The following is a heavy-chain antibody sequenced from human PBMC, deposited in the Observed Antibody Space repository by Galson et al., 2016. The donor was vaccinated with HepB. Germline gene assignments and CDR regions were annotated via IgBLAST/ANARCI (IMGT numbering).Heavy chain of an antibody. D-gene: IGHD6-13*01. Sequence: SLRLSCATSGFSFSYYSINWVRQAPGKGLQWVSYISNTGGSKYYADVAKGRVTISRDEDKTSVYLQMDSLRVEDTALYYCARADRSSWYGIDYWGQGTLVTVSS. CDR3: ARADRSSWYGIDY. J-gene: IGHJ4*02. CDR1: GFSFSYYS. V-gene: IGHV3-48*01. CDR2: ISNTGGSK.